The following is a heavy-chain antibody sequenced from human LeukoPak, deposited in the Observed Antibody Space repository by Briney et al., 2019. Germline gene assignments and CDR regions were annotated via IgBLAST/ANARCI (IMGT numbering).Heavy chain of an antibody. V-gene: IGHV1-2*02. CDR3: ARVWTYYYGSGRLGWSNWFDP. D-gene: IGHD3-10*01. CDR2: INPNSGGT. CDR1: GYTFTGYY. Sequence: ASVKVSCKASGYTFTGYYMHWVRQAPGQGLEWMGWINPNSGGTNYAQKFQGRVTMTRDTSISTAYMELSRLRSDDTAVYYCARVWTYYYGSGRLGWSNWFDPWGQGTLVTVSS. J-gene: IGHJ5*02.